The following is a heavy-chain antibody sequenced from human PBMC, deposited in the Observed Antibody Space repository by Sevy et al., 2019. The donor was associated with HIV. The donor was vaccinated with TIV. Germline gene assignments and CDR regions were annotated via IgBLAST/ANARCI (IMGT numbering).Heavy chain of an antibody. J-gene: IGHJ4*02. D-gene: IGHD2-2*01. V-gene: IGHV1-24*01. CDR3: ARVYHRRATLDY. Sequence: ASVKVSCKVSGYTLTELSMHWVRQAPGKGLEWMGGFDPEDGETIYAQKFQGRVTMTEDTSTDTAYMELSSLRSEDTAVYYCARVYHRRATLDYWGQGTLVTVSS. CDR1: GYTLTELS. CDR2: FDPEDGET.